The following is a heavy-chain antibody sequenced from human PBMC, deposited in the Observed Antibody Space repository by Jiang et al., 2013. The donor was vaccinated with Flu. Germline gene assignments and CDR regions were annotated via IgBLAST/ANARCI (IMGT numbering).Heavy chain of an antibody. V-gene: IGHV1-2*04. Sequence: SVKVSCKASGYTFTGYYMHWVRQAPGQGLEWMGWINPNSGGTNYAQKFQGWVTMTRDTSISTAYMELSRLRSDDTAMYYCARHARGRLWFGEFGIYGMDVWGKGTTVTVSS. CDR1: GYTFTGYY. CDR3: ARHARGRLWFGEFGIYGMDV. D-gene: IGHD3-10*01. CDR2: INPNSGGT. J-gene: IGHJ6*04.